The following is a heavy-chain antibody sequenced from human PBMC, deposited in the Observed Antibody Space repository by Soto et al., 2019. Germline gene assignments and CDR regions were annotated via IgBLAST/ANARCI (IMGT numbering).Heavy chain of an antibody. V-gene: IGHV1-69*12. CDR1: GGTFSSYA. J-gene: IGHJ2*01. CDR2: IIPIFGRA. D-gene: IGHD6-19*01. Sequence: QVQLVQSGAEVKKPGSSVKVSCKASGGTFSSYAISWVRQAPGQGLEWMGGIIPIFGRANYAQNFQGRVTITAAASTSTAYMEPSSMRSEDTAVYYCAQTLGLAVAGPGRFDLWGRGTLVTVSS. CDR3: AQTLGLAVAGPGRFDL.